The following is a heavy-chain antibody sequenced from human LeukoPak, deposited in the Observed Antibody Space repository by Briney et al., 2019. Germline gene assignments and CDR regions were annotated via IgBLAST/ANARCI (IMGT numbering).Heavy chain of an antibody. CDR1: GYAVTSYG. CDR3: ARGSGSYYYSFDY. CDR2: IIANNGNT. D-gene: IGHD3-10*01. Sequence: ASVKVSCKASGYAVTSYGITWVRQAPGQGLEWMGWIIANNGNTNYAQKLQGRVSMTTDTSTSTAYMELRSLRSDDTAVYYCARGSGSYYYSFDYWGQGTLVTVSS. V-gene: IGHV1-18*01. J-gene: IGHJ4*02.